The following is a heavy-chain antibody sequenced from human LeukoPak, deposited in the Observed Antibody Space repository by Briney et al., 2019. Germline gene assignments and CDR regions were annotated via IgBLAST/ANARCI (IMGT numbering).Heavy chain of an antibody. CDR3: ARGGQYNWNYALFDY. CDR1: GGTFSSYA. Sequence: GASVKVSCKASGGTFSSYAISWVRQAPGQGLEWMGGIIPIFGTANYAQKFQGRVTITTDESTSTAYMELSSLRSEDTAVYYCARGGQYNWNYALFDYWGQGTLVTVSS. J-gene: IGHJ4*02. CDR2: IIPIFGTA. D-gene: IGHD1-7*01. V-gene: IGHV1-69*05.